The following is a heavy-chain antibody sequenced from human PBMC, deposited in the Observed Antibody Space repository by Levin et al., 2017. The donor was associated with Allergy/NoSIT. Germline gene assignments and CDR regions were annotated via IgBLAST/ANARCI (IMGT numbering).Heavy chain of an antibody. CDR2: ISSNGGST. V-gene: IGHV3-64*01. CDR3: ARESYYDYVWGSYRPGAFDI. Sequence: ASVKVSCAASGFTFSSYAMHWVRQAPGKGLEYVSAISSNGGSTYYANSVKGRFTISRDNSENTLYLQMGSLRAEDMAVYYCARESYYDYVWGSYRPGAFDIWGQGTMVTVSS. J-gene: IGHJ3*02. CDR1: GFTFSSYA. D-gene: IGHD3-16*02.